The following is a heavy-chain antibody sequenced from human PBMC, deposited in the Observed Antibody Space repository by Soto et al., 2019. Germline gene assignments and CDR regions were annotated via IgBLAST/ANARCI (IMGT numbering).Heavy chain of an antibody. Sequence: PGGSLRLSCAASGFTFKTYGMHRVRQAPGKGLEWVAVISDVGSNKYNIASVEGRFTISRGNSKNTLSLQMNSRRDEDTAVYYCARGCGYSYGTNYAFDSWGQGTMVTVSS. CDR1: GFTFKTYG. V-gene: IGHV3-30*03. CDR2: ISDVGSNK. CDR3: ARGCGYSYGTNYAFDS. D-gene: IGHD5-18*01. J-gene: IGHJ3*02.